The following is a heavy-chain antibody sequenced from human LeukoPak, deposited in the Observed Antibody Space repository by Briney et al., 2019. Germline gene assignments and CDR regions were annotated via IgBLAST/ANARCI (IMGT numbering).Heavy chain of an antibody. CDR3: ARDRKVAYFDS. CDR1: GFTFSTYE. V-gene: IGHV3-48*03. Sequence: GGSLRLSCAASGFTFSTYEMDWVRQAPGKGLEWISYIDSNSRTIHYADSVRGRFTISRDNAKNSLFLQMNSLRTEDTAVYYCARDRKVAYFDSWGQGTLVTVSS. J-gene: IGHJ4*02. CDR2: IDSNSRTI. D-gene: IGHD5-12*01.